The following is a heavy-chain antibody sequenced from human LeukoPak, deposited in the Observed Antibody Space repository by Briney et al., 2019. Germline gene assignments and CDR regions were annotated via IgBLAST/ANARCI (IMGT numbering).Heavy chain of an antibody. D-gene: IGHD4-17*01. J-gene: IGHJ5*02. Sequence: SETLSLTCTVSGGSISSYYWSCIRQPPGKGLEWSGYIYYSGSTNYNPSLKSRVTISVDTSKNQFSLKLSSVTAADTAVYYCARVPRAYGVNRFDPWGQGTLVTVSS. CDR2: IYYSGST. CDR1: GGSISSYY. CDR3: ARVPRAYGVNRFDP. V-gene: IGHV4-59*01.